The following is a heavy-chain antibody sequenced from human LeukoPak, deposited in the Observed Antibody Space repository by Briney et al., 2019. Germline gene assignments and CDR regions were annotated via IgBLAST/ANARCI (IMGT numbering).Heavy chain of an antibody. CDR1: GFTFSSYG. Sequence: QPGGSLRLSCAASGFTFSSYGMHWVRQAPGKGLEWVAVISYDGSNKYYADSVKGRFTISRDNSKNTLYLQMNSLRAEDTAVYYCAKASAAAGTFDYWGQGTLVTVSS. V-gene: IGHV3-30*18. CDR3: AKASAAAGTFDY. CDR2: ISYDGSNK. D-gene: IGHD6-13*01. J-gene: IGHJ4*02.